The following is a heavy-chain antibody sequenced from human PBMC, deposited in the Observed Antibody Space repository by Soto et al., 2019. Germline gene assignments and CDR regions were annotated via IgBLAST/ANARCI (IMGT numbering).Heavy chain of an antibody. CDR2: ISGSGGST. CDR1: GFTFSSYA. Sequence: GLSLRLSCAASGFTFSSYAMSWVLQAPGTGLEWVSAISGSGGSTYYADSVKGLFTISRDNSKNTLYLQMNSLRAEDTAVYYCAKQHITMIGQLPDAFDIWAQGTMVTVSS. CDR3: AKQHITMIGQLPDAFDI. D-gene: IGHD3-22*01. V-gene: IGHV3-23*01. J-gene: IGHJ3*02.